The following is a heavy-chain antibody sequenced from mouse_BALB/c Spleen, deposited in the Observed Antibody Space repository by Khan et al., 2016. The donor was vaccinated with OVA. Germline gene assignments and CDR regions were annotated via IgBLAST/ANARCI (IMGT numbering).Heavy chain of an antibody. V-gene: IGHV3-2*02. D-gene: IGHD1-1*01. J-gene: IGHJ4*01. CDR1: GYSITSNYA. Sequence: EVQLLETGPGLVKPSQSLSLTCTVTGYSITSNYAWNWIRQFPGNKLEWMGYISYSGSTNYNPSLKSRISINRDTSKNQFFLQLNCVTTEDTATEYWARGNYYGYARDYWGQGTSITVSS. CDR2: ISYSGST. CDR3: ARGNYYGYARDY.